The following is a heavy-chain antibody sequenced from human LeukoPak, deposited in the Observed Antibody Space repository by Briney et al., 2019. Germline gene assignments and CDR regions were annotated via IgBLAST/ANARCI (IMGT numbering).Heavy chain of an antibody. Sequence: ASVKVSCKASGYTLTSYYMHWVRQAPGQGLEWMGIINPSGGSTSYAQKFQGRVTMTRDTSTSTVYVELSSLRSEDTAVYYCARDMSGAVGNYYYYMDVWGKGTTVTVSS. CDR3: ARDMSGAVGNYYYYMDV. CDR2: INPSGGST. D-gene: IGHD3-10*01. J-gene: IGHJ6*03. V-gene: IGHV1-46*01. CDR1: GYTLTSYY.